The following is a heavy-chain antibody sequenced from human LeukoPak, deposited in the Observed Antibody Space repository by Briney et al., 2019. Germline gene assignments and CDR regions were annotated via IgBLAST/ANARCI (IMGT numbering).Heavy chain of an antibody. Sequence: ASVKVSCKASGYTFTSYDINWVRQATGQGLEWMGWMNPNSGNTGYAQKFQGRVTMTRNTSISTAYMELSSLRSEDTAVYYCARGGDGLTVTPEYYFDYWGQGTLVTVSS. CDR3: ARGGDGLTVTPEYYFDY. D-gene: IGHD4-17*01. CDR1: GYTFTSYD. CDR2: MNPNSGNT. J-gene: IGHJ4*02. V-gene: IGHV1-8*01.